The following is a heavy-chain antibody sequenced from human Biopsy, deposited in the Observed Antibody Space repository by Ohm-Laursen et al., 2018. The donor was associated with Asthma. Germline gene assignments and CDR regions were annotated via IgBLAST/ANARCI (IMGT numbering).Heavy chain of an antibody. CDR2: INSVFGTT. J-gene: IGHJ4*02. V-gene: IGHV1-69*01. D-gene: IGHD2-2*01. CDR1: GGTFNTYV. CDR3: ARRAGSCISRTCYSLDF. Sequence: SSVKVSCNSLGGTFNTYVIGRVRQAPGQGLEWMGGINSVFGTTTYPQKFQDRVTITADDSTSTVYMELSSLGSEDTAVYYCARRAGSCISRTCYSLDFWGQGTLVTVSS.